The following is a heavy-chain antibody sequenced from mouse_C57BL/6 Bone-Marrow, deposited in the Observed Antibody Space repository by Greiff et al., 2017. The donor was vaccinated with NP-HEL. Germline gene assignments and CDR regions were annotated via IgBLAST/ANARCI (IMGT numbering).Heavy chain of an antibody. CDR1: GYTFTSYG. Sequence: QVQLQQSGAELARPGASVKLSCKASGYTFTSYGISWVKQRTGQGLEWIGEIYPRSGNTYYNEKFKGKATLTADKSSSTAYMELRSLTSEDSAVYFCARWAYYYGSSHYAMDYWGQGTSVTGSS. D-gene: IGHD1-1*01. J-gene: IGHJ4*01. CDR2: IYPRSGNT. CDR3: ARWAYYYGSSHYAMDY. V-gene: IGHV1-81*01.